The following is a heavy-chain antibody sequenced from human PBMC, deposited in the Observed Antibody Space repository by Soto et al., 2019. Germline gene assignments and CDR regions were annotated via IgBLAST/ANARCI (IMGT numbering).Heavy chain of an antibody. CDR3: ARDPFTIFGVVSNYYYYYGMDV. D-gene: IGHD3-3*01. V-gene: IGHV3-33*01. CDR2: IWYDGSNK. Sequence: PGGSLRLSCAASGFTFSSYGMHWVRQAPGKGLEWVAVIWYDGSNKYYADSVKGRFTISRDNSKNTLYLQMNSLRAEDTAVYYCARDPFTIFGVVSNYYYYYGMDVWGQGTTVTVSS. J-gene: IGHJ6*02. CDR1: GFTFSSYG.